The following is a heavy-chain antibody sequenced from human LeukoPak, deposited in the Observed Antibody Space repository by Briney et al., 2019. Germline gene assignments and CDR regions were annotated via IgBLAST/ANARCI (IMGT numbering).Heavy chain of an antibody. CDR3: ALRMVRGVIGWFDP. Sequence: SETLSLTCTVSGGSISSYYWGWIRQPPGKGLEWIGYIYYSGSTNDNPSLKSRVTISVDTSKNQFSLKLSSVTAADTAVYYCALRMVRGVIGWFDPWGQGTLVTVSS. D-gene: IGHD3-10*01. CDR2: IYYSGST. V-gene: IGHV4-59*01. CDR1: GGSISSYY. J-gene: IGHJ5*02.